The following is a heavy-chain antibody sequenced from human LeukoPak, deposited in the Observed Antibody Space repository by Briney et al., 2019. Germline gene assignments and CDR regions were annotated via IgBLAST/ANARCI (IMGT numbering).Heavy chain of an antibody. J-gene: IGHJ4*02. V-gene: IGHV3-30*14. Sequence: TGRSLRLSCAASGFTFSSYAVHWVRQAPGKGLEWMALISYDGSNKYYTDSVKGRFTISRDNSKNTLYLQMNRLRPEDTAVYYCARAGPSSSWHQFDYWGQGTLVTVSS. CDR3: ARAGPSSSWHQFDY. CDR1: GFTFSSYA. CDR2: ISYDGSNK. D-gene: IGHD6-13*01.